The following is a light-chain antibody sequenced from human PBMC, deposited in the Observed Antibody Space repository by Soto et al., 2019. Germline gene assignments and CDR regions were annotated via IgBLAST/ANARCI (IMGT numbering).Light chain of an antibody. CDR1: QSISSNF. Sequence: EIVLTQSPGTLSLSPGERVTLSCRASQSISSNFLAWYQEKPGRAPRLLIYDASTRATGIPDRFSGSGSGTDFTLTISRLEPEDFAVYYCGQYGRSLELAVGGGTKVDIK. V-gene: IGKV3-20*01. CDR2: DAS. J-gene: IGKJ4*01. CDR3: GQYGRSLELA.